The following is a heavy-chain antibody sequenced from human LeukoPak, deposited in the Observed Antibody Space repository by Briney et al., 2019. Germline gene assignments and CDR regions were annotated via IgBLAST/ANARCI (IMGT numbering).Heavy chain of an antibody. V-gene: IGHV6-1*01. J-gene: IGHJ2*01. D-gene: IGHD4-17*01. CDR3: ARDSPLTTVTTFPYWYFDL. CDR1: GDSVSSNSAA. CDR2: TYYRSKWYN. Sequence: SQTLPLTCAISGDSVSSNSAAWNWIRQSPSRGLEWLGRTYYRSKWYNDYAVSVKSRITINPDTSKNQFSLQLNSVTPEDTAVYYCARDSPLTTVTTFPYWYFDLWGRGTLVTVSS.